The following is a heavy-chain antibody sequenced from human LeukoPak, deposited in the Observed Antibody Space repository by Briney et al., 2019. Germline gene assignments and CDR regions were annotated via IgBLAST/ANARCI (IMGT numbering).Heavy chain of an antibody. CDR3: ARDVGLEGAVKDAFDI. Sequence: ASVKVSCKTSGYTFTTYYIDWVRQAPGQGLEWMGRINPNNGGADYAQKFQGRVTMTRDTSITTAYMELTSLTSDETAVYYCARDVGLEGAVKDAFDIWGQGTMVTVSS. CDR2: INPNNGGA. D-gene: IGHD1-26*01. V-gene: IGHV1-2*06. J-gene: IGHJ3*02. CDR1: GYTFTTYY.